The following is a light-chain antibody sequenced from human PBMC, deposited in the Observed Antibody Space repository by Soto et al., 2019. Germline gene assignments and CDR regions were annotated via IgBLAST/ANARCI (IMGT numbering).Light chain of an antibody. J-gene: IGKJ1*01. Sequence: EKVMTQSPATLSVSPGERATLSCRASQSVSSDLAWYQQKPGQAPRLLIYGASTRATGIPARFSGSGSGTEFPLIISSLQSEDFAFYFCQQYNNWPWTFGQGTKVEIK. CDR2: GAS. CDR1: QSVSSD. CDR3: QQYNNWPWT. V-gene: IGKV3-15*01.